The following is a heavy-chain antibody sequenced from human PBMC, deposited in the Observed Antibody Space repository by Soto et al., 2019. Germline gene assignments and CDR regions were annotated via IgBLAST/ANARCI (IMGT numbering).Heavy chain of an antibody. D-gene: IGHD3-3*01. CDR3: ARGDTIFGVADY. V-gene: IGHV3-21*01. CDR1: GFTFSSYS. CDR2: ISSSSSYI. J-gene: IGHJ4*02. Sequence: PGGSLRLSCAASGFTFSSYSMNWVRQAPGKGLEWVSSISSSSSYIYYADSVKGRFTISRDNSKNSVYLQMNSLRVEDTAMYYCARGDTIFGVADYWGRGTLVTVSS.